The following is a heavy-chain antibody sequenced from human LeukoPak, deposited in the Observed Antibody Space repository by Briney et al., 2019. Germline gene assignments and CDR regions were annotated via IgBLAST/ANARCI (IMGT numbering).Heavy chain of an antibody. CDR2: INHSGST. Sequence: SETLSLTCAVYGGSFSGYYWSWIRQPPGKGLEWIGEINHSGSTNYNPSLKSRVTISVDTSKNQFSLKLSSVTAADTAVYYCARSRSYGGNSYDAFDIWGQGTMVTVSS. D-gene: IGHD4-23*01. CDR3: ARSRSYGGNSYDAFDI. V-gene: IGHV4-34*01. CDR1: GGSFSGYY. J-gene: IGHJ3*02.